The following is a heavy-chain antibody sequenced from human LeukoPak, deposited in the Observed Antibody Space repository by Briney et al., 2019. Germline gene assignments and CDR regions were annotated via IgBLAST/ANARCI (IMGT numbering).Heavy chain of an antibody. V-gene: IGHV4-61*02. CDR1: GGSISSGSYY. CDR2: IYTSGST. J-gene: IGHJ1*01. D-gene: IGHD5-12*01. Sequence: NSSETLSLTCTVSGGSISSGSYYWSWIRQPAGKGLEWIGRIYTSGSTNYNPSLKSRVTISVDTSKNQFSLKLSSVTAADTAVYYCARGLEYFQHWGQGTLVTVSS. CDR3: ARGLEYFQH.